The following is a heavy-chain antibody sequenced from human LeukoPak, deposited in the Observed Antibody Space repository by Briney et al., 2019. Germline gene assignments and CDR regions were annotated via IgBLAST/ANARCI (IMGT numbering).Heavy chain of an antibody. V-gene: IGHV3-23*01. D-gene: IGHD3-16*02. CDR3: AKDWEGYDYVWGSYRYTAFDY. CDR2: ISGSGGST. Sequence: GGSLRLSCAASGVTFSSYAMSWVRQAPGKGLEWVSVISGSGGSTYYADSVKGRFTISRDNSKNTLYLQMNSLRAEDTAVYYCAKDWEGYDYVWGSYRYTAFDYWGQGTLATVSS. CDR1: GVTFSSYA. J-gene: IGHJ4*02.